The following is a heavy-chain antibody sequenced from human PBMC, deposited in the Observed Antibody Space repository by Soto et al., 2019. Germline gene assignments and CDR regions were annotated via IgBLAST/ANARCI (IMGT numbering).Heavy chain of an antibody. J-gene: IGHJ5*02. V-gene: IGHV1-18*01. CDR1: GYTFTSYG. CDR2: ISGYNGNT. Sequence: ASVKVSCKASGYTFTSYGISWVRQAPGQGLEWMGWISGYNGNTNLAQKLQGRVTMTTDTPTSTAFMELRSLRSDDTAVYYCARSRAISWFDPWGQGTLVTVSS. CDR3: ARSRAISWFDP. D-gene: IGHD2-2*01.